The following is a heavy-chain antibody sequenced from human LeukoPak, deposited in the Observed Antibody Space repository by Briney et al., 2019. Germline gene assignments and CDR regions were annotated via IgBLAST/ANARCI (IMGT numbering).Heavy chain of an antibody. V-gene: IGHV1-69*05. J-gene: IGHJ5*02. Sequence: GSSVKVSCKASGGTYSSYAISWVRQAPGQGLEWMGRIIPIFGTANYAQKFQGRVTITTDESTSTAYMELSSLRSEDTAVYYCARSAGWSKNWFDPWGQGTLVSVSS. CDR3: ARSAGWSKNWFDP. D-gene: IGHD3-3*01. CDR1: GGTYSSYA. CDR2: IIPIFGTA.